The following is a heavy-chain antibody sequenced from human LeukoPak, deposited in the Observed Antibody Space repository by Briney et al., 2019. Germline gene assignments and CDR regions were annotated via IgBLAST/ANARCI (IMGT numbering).Heavy chain of an antibody. CDR1: GGSFSGYY. D-gene: IGHD5-24*01. CDR3: ARAPMDYFDY. CDR2: INHSGST. V-gene: IGHV4-34*01. J-gene: IGHJ4*02. Sequence: PSETLSLTCAVYGGSFSGYYWSWIRQPPGKGLEWIGEINHSGSTNYNPSLKSRVTISVDTSKNQFSLKLSSVTAADTAVYYCARAPMDYFDYWGQGTLVTVSS.